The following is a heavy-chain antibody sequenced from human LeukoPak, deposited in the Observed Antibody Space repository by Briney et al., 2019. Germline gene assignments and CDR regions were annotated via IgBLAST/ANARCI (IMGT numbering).Heavy chain of an antibody. D-gene: IGHD6-13*01. J-gene: IGHJ4*02. CDR3: AREGRSSHSGY. CDR1: CVSISTYY. Sequence: SETLSLTCTVSCVSISTYYLSLVREPAGKGLEWVGRISTSGDTHYNPSLKSRVTMTVDTSQNQFSLDLGSGARADTRGYFFAREGRSSHSGYWGQGTLVTVS. CDR2: ISTSGDT. V-gene: IGHV4-4*07.